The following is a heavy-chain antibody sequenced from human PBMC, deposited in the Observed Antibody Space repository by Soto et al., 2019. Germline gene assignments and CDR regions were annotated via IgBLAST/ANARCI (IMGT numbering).Heavy chain of an antibody. J-gene: IGHJ4*02. CDR2: MYYSGST. CDR1: GFSISSDY. V-gene: IGHV4-59*01. CDR3: AKGTRVTFDY. D-gene: IGHD1-7*01. Sequence: SETLSLTCTVSGFSISSDYWTWIRQPPGRALEWIGNMYYSGSTNYNPSLKSRVTISLDMSKRQFSLKLNSVTAADTAVYYCAKGTRVTFDYWGQGALVTVSS.